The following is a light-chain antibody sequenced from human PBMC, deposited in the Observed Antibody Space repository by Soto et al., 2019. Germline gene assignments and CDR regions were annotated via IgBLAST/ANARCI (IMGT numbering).Light chain of an antibody. Sequence: DIQMTQSPSTLSASLGXRVTIICRASRSVDKWLAWYQQKSGKAPKLLIYEASHLQSGVPSRFGGSGYGTEFTLTINNLRPEDVATYYCKKYYSFWTLGQGNKVDIK. J-gene: IGKJ1*01. V-gene: IGKV1-5*02. CDR2: EAS. CDR1: RSVDKW. CDR3: KKYYSFWT.